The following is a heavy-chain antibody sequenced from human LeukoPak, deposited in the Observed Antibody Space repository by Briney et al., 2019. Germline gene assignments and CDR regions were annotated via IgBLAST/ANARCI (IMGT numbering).Heavy chain of an antibody. CDR1: GYSFTSYR. D-gene: IGHD6-19*01. CDR2: IYPGDSDT. J-gene: IGHJ5*02. Sequence: GESLKISCKGSGYSFTSYRIGWVRQMPGKGLEWMGIIYPGDSDTRYSPSFQGQVTISADKSISTAYLQWSSLKASDTAMYYCARQKGIAVAGRVNWFDPWGQGTLVTVSS. V-gene: IGHV5-51*01. CDR3: ARQKGIAVAGRVNWFDP.